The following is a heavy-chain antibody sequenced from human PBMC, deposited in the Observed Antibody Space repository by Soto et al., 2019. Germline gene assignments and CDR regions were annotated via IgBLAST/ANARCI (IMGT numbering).Heavy chain of an antibody. CDR2: ISGSGTTI. J-gene: IGHJ4*02. Sequence: EVQLVESGGGCVQPGGYLRLSCAASGFSLRGYSMIWVRQAPGKGLGWVSYISGSGTTIYYADSVKGRFNISRDNAKNSVYRQMNSLGDEDTAVYYCARGAGYGDYGDYWGQGTLVTVSS. V-gene: IGHV3-48*02. CDR3: ARGAGYGDYGDY. CDR1: GFSLRGYS. D-gene: IGHD4-17*01.